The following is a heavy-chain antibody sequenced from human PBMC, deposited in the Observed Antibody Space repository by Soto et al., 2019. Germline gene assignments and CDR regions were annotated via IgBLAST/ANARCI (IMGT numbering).Heavy chain of an antibody. CDR2: ISGSGGST. CDR3: AKASSAQNYYYGMDV. V-gene: IGHV3-23*01. CDR1: GFTFSSYA. J-gene: IGHJ6*02. Sequence: EVQLLESGGGLVQPGGSLRLSCAASGFTFSSYAMSWVRQAPGKGLEWVSAISGSGGSTYYADSVKGRFTISRDNSKNTLYLQMNSLRDEDTAVYYCAKASSAQNYYYGMDVWGQGTTVTVSS.